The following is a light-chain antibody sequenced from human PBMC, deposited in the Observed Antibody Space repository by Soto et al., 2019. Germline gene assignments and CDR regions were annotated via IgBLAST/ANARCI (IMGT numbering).Light chain of an antibody. J-gene: IGLJ1*01. V-gene: IGLV2-8*01. CDR1: SSDIGSYNY. CDR3: SSYAGSNIL. CDR2: EVT. Sequence: QSALTQPPSASGSPGQSVTISCTGTSSDIGSYNYVSWYQQHPGKAPKLMISEVTKRPSGVPDRFSGSKSGNTASLTVSGLQDEDEADYYCSSYAGSNILFGPGTKLTVL.